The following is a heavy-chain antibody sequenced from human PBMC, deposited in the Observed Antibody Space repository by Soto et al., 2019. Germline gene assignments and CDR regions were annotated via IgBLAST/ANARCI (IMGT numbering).Heavy chain of an antibody. J-gene: IGHJ4*02. CDR1: GFTVRNNY. CDR2: VYDDGST. D-gene: IGHD3-10*01. CDR3: ARGHYGSLPGYFDY. Sequence: EVHLVESGGGLVQPGGSLRLACAASGFTVRNNYMSWVRQAPGKGLEWVSVVYDDGSTYYAGSVKGRFTISRDNSKNTVSLQMNSLRAEDTAVYYCARGHYGSLPGYFDYWAREPWSPSP. V-gene: IGHV3-66*01.